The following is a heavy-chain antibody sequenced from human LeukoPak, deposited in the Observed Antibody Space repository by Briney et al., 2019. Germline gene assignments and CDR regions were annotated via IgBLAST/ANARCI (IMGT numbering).Heavy chain of an antibody. CDR1: GGSISSSSYY. V-gene: IGHV4-39*07. CDR2: IYYSGST. D-gene: IGHD3-10*01. Sequence: PSETLSLTCTVSGGSISSSSYYWGWIRQPPGKGLEWIGSIYYSGSTNYNASLKSRVTISVDTSKNQFSLKLSSVTAADTAVYYCARDRYYYGSGSYTFDYWGQGTLVTVSS. CDR3: ARDRYYYGSGSYTFDY. J-gene: IGHJ4*02.